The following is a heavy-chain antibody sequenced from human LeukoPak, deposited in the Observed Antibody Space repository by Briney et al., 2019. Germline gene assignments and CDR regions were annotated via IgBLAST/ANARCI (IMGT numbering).Heavy chain of an antibody. D-gene: IGHD2-15*01. CDR3: VRGGESTWS. J-gene: IGHJ5*02. CDR2: ISSSGSAI. CDR1: GFTFSTYN. Sequence: PGGSLRLSCAAAGFTFSTYNMNWVRQAPGKGLEWISYISSSGSAIYYADSVKGRFTISRDDAKNTLYLQMNSLRAEDTAVYYCVRGGESTWSWGQGTLVTVSS. V-gene: IGHV3-48*04.